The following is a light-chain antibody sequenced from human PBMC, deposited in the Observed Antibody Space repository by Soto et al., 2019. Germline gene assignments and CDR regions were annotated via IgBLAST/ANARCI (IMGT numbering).Light chain of an antibody. Sequence: IKLTQSLCSLSESVEERATLTCRASQSISSYLNWYQQKPGKAPKLLICAASSLQSGVPSRFSGSWSGTDFTLTISSLEPEDFAVYYCQQRSDWTLTFGGGTKVDI. V-gene: IGKV1-39*01. CDR1: QSISSY. CDR2: AAS. CDR3: QQRSDWTLT. J-gene: IGKJ4*01.